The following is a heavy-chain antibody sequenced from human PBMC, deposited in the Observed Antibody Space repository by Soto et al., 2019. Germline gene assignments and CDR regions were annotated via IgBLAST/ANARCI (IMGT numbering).Heavy chain of an antibody. Sequence: QLQLQESGPGLVKPSETLSLTCTVSGGSISSSSYYWGWIRQPPGKGLEWIGSIYYSGSTYYNPSLKSRVTISVDTSKNQFSLKLSSVTAADTAVYYCARHSPNIVATFSWFAPWGQGTLVTVSS. V-gene: IGHV4-39*01. CDR1: GGSISSSSYY. J-gene: IGHJ5*02. CDR2: IYYSGST. D-gene: IGHD5-12*01. CDR3: ARHSPNIVATFSWFAP.